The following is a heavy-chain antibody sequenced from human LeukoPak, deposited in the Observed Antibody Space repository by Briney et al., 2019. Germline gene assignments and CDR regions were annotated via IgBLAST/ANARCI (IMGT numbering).Heavy chain of an antibody. CDR1: GYTFINYG. Sequence: ASVKVSCKASGYTFINYGISWVRQAPGQGLEWMGWISAYNGNTNYAQKLQGRVTMTTDTSTSTAYMELRSLRSDDTAVYYCARVPEADFWSGYYQYYFDYWGQGTLVTVSS. V-gene: IGHV1-18*01. CDR2: ISAYNGNT. D-gene: IGHD3-3*01. J-gene: IGHJ4*02. CDR3: ARVPEADFWSGYYQYYFDY.